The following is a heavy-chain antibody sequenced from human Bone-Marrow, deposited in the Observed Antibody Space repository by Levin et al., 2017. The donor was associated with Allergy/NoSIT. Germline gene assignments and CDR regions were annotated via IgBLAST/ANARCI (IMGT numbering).Heavy chain of an antibody. CDR2: IDWDDDK. J-gene: IGHJ3*02. V-gene: IGHV2-70*01. CDR1: GFSLSTSGMC. D-gene: IGHD3-22*01. Sequence: SGPTLVKPTQTLTLTCTFSGFSLSTSGMCVSWIRQPPGKALEWLALIDWDDDKYYSTSLKTRLTISKDTSKNQVVLTMTNMDPVDTATYYCARIFRPKGGGVSQDYYDSSGYYLDAFDIWGQGTMVTVSS. CDR3: ARIFRPKGGGVSQDYYDSSGYYLDAFDI.